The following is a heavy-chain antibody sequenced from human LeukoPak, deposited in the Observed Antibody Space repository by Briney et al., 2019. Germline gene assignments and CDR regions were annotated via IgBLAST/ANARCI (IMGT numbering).Heavy chain of an antibody. CDR3: ARAPIPVYFDY. J-gene: IGHJ4*02. CDR2: INHSGST. CDR1: GGSFSGYY. V-gene: IGHV4-34*01. Sequence: TSETLSLTCAVYGGSFSGYYWSWIRQPPGKGLEWIGEINHSGSTNYNPSLKSRVTISVDTSKNQFSLKLSSVTAADTAVYYCARAPIPVYFDYWGQGTLVTVSS.